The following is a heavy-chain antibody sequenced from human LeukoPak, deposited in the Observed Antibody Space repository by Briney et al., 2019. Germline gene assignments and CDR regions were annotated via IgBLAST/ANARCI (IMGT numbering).Heavy chain of an antibody. V-gene: IGHV1-2*02. Sequence: ASVKVSCKASGYTITGYYMHWVRQAPGQGLEWMGWINANNDGSIYAQKFQGRVTMTRDTSINTAYTELSRLRSDDTAVYYCARKRGVGVDTNAFDMWGQGTMVTVSS. CDR1: GYTITGYY. J-gene: IGHJ3*02. CDR2: INANNDGS. D-gene: IGHD3-3*01. CDR3: ARKRGVGVDTNAFDM.